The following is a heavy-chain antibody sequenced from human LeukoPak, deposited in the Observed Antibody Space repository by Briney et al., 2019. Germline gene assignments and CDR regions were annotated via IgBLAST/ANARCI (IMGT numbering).Heavy chain of an antibody. D-gene: IGHD3-22*01. V-gene: IGHV1-46*01. CDR2: INPSGGST. CDR1: GYTFTSYY. CDR3: ASLXSSGYYFDY. J-gene: IGHJ4*02. Sequence: GASVKVSCKASGYTFTSYYMHWVRQAPGQGLEWMGIINPSGGSTSYAQKFQGRVTMTRDTSTSTVYMELSSLRSEDTAVYYCASLXSSGYYFDYWGQGTLVTVSS.